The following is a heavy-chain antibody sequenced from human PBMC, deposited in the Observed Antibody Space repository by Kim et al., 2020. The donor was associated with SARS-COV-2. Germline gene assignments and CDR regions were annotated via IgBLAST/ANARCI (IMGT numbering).Heavy chain of an antibody. Sequence: GGSLRLSCAASGFTFSSYWMHWVRQAPGKGLVWVSRINSDGSSTSYADSVKGRFTISRDNAKNTLYLQMNGLRAEDTAVYYCASEGEGYNYNYWGQGTLVTVSS. CDR1: GFTFSSYW. V-gene: IGHV3-74*01. CDR2: INSDGSST. CDR3: ASEGEGYNYNY. J-gene: IGHJ4*02. D-gene: IGHD5-12*01.